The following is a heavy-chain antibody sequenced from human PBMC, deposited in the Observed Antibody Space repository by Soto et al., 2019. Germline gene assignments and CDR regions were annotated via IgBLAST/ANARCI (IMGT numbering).Heavy chain of an antibody. Sequence: PSETLSLTCTVSCGSMSSSSNYWGWIRQPPGKGLEWIGCIYNGGSTHYNPSLKSRVTISLDTSKNQFSLNLSSVTAADTALYYCAGYVPPDFDYWGQGTLVTVS. V-gene: IGHV4-39*07. J-gene: IGHJ4*02. CDR1: CGSMSSSSNY. D-gene: IGHD2-2*01. CDR2: IYNGGST. CDR3: AGYVPPDFDY.